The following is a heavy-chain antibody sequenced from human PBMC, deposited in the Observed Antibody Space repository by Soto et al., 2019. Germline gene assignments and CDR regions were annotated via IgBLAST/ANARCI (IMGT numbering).Heavy chain of an antibody. CDR1: GFSFINFA. V-gene: IGHV3-23*01. CDR3: ARSEGADGVVWFDT. CDR2: IRGSGAES. J-gene: IGHJ5*02. Sequence: EVQLLQSGGDLVQPGGSLRVSCVASGFSFINFAMSWVRQAPGKGLEWVSGIRGSGAESHYADSVRGRFTISRDNSKNTVYLEMHSLNVGDTAVYYCARSEGADGVVWFDTWGQGTLVTVSS. D-gene: IGHD1-26*01.